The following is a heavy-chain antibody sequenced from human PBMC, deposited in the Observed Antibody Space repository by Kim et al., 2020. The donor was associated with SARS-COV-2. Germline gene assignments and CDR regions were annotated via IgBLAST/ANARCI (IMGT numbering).Heavy chain of an antibody. Sequence: SETLSLTCTVSGGSISSYYWSLIRQPPGKGLEWIGYIYYSGSTNYNPSLKSRVTISVDTSKNQFSLKLSSVTAADTAVYYCAKGYGDYYFDYWGQGTLVTVSS. CDR3: AKGYGDYYFDY. V-gene: IGHV4-59*01. CDR2: IYYSGST. CDR1: GGSISSYY. J-gene: IGHJ4*02. D-gene: IGHD4-17*01.